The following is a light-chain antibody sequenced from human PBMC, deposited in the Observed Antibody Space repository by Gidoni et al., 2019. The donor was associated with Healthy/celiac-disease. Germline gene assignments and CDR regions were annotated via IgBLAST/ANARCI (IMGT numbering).Light chain of an antibody. V-gene: IGKV4-1*01. CDR2: WAS. CDR3: QQYYSTPRT. Sequence: DIVMTQSPDSLAVSLGERATINCKSSQSVLYSSNNKNYLAWYQQKPGQPPKLLIYWASTRESGVPDRFSGSGSGTDVTLTISSLQAVDVAVYYCQQYYSTPRTFXQXTKVXIK. CDR1: QSVLYSSNNKNY. J-gene: IGKJ1*01.